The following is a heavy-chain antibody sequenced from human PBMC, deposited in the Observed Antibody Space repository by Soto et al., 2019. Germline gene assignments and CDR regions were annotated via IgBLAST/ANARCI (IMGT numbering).Heavy chain of an antibody. CDR3: TTASQWLPPYS. J-gene: IGHJ4*02. CDR1: GFTFTKAW. D-gene: IGHD6-19*01. Sequence: GGSLRLPSAASGFTFTKAWTTWVRPTPGQGMERVGRIKSRADGGTTDYAASVKDRFIISRDDSNDTLYLHMNRLKTDDTAVYYCTTASQWLPPYSWGQGALVTVSS. CDR2: IKSRADGGTT. V-gene: IGHV3-15*01.